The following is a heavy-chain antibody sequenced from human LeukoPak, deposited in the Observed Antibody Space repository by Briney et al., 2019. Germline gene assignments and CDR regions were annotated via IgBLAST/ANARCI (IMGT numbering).Heavy chain of an antibody. Sequence: SETLSLTCTVSGGSISSSSYYWGWIRQPPGKGLEWIGSIYYSGSTYYNPSLKSRVTISVDTSKNQFSLKLSSVTAADTAVYYCARGAYIGAHWYFDLWGRGTLVTVSS. CDR3: ARGAYIGAHWYFDL. D-gene: IGHD3-16*01. J-gene: IGHJ2*01. V-gene: IGHV4-39*07. CDR2: IYYSGST. CDR1: GGSISSSSYY.